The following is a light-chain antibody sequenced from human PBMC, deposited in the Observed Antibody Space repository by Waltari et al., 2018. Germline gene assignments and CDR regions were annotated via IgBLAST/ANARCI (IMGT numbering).Light chain of an antibody. J-gene: IGLJ2*01. CDR1: SSDVGGYNY. V-gene: IGLV2-11*01. Sequence: QSALTQPRSVSGSPGQSVPLSCPGTSSDVGGYNYVSWYQQHPGKAPKLMIHDVNTPPSGVPDRFSGSKSGNTASLTISGLQAEDEADYYCCSYAGSYIFGVFGGGTKLTVL. CDR3: CSYAGSYIFGV. CDR2: DVN.